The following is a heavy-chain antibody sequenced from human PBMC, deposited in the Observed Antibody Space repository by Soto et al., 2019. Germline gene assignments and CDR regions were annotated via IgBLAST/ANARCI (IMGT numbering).Heavy chain of an antibody. Sequence: GGSLRLSCAASGFTFSSYAMSWVRQAPGKGLEWVSAISGSGGNTYYADSVKGRFTISRDDSKNTLSLQMSSLRVEDTAVFYCAKGGLAARRFDYWGQGTLVTVSS. CDR2: ISGSGGNT. CDR1: GFTFSSYA. CDR3: AKGGLAARRFDY. D-gene: IGHD6-6*01. J-gene: IGHJ4*02. V-gene: IGHV3-23*01.